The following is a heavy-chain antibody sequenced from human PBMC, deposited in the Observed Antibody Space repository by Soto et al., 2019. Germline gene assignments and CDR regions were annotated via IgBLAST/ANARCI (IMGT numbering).Heavy chain of an antibody. Sequence: SQILSLTCTVAGGYISSYYWSWIRQPPGKGLEWIGYIYYSGSTNYNPSLKSRVTISVDTSKNQFSLKLSSVTAADTAVYYCARETDYGDYDYWGQGTLVTVSS. CDR3: ARETDYGDYDY. V-gene: IGHV4-59*01. D-gene: IGHD4-17*01. J-gene: IGHJ4*02. CDR2: IYYSGST. CDR1: GGYISSYY.